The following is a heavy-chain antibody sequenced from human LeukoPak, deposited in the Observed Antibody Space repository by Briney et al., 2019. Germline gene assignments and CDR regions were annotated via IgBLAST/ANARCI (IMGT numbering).Heavy chain of an antibody. V-gene: IGHV4-39*07. CDR1: GVSISTSNTY. CDR2: IYYSGNT. D-gene: IGHD3-3*01. Sequence: PSGTLCLSCTVSGVSISTSNTYWGWIRQPPGKGLEWFGSIYYSGNTYYNASLKSRVTISVDTSKNQHSLKLSSVTAADTAVYYCARSGYDFWSGYYPFDCWGQGTLVTVSS. CDR3: ARSGYDFWSGYYPFDC. J-gene: IGHJ4*02.